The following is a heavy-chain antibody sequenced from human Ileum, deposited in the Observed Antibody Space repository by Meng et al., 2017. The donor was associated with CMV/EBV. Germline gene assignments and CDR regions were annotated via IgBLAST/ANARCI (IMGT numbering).Heavy chain of an antibody. CDR2: INTNTGNP. Sequence: QVQLVQSGSELREPGASVKISCKTSGYSFITYGINWVRQVPGQRLEWMGWINTNTGNPTYAQDFTGRFVFSLDTSVSTTYLQINSLRTEDSAVYYCTRGDGDHSSKFDYWGQGTLVTVSS. CDR3: TRGDGDHSSKFDY. V-gene: IGHV7-4-1*02. D-gene: IGHD5-24*01. J-gene: IGHJ4*02. CDR1: GYSFITYG.